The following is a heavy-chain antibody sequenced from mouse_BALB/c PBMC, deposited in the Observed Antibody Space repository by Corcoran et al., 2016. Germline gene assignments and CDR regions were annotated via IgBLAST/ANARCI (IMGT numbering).Heavy chain of an antibody. CDR3: ARGLEGNYAMDY. CDR1: GYTFSSYW. Sequence: QVQLQQSGAELMKPGASVKISCKATGYTFSSYWIEWVKQRPGHGLEWIGEILPGSGSTNYNEKFKGKATFTADTSSNAAYMQLSSLTSEDSAVYYCARGLEGNYAMDYWGQGTSVTVSS. CDR2: ILPGSGST. J-gene: IGHJ4*01. D-gene: IGHD6-1*01. V-gene: IGHV1-9*01.